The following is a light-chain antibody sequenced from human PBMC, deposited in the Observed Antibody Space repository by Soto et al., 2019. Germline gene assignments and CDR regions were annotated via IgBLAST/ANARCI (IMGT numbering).Light chain of an antibody. V-gene: IGKV3-15*01. CDR1: QSVSSN. CDR3: QQYDNWPIT. Sequence: EILLTQSPGTLSLSPGERATLSCRASQSVSSNLAWYQQKPGQAPRLFIYGASTRATAIPPRFSGSGSGTEFTLTISSLQSEDFAVYYCQQYDNWPITFGQGTRLEI. J-gene: IGKJ5*01. CDR2: GAS.